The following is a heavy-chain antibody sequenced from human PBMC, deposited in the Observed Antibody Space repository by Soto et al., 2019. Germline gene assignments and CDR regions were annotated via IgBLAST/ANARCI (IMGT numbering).Heavy chain of an antibody. CDR3: ARIGISYYDSSGFPHYYFDY. V-gene: IGHV4-39*01. Sequence: PSETLSLTCTVSGGSISSSSYYWGWIRQPPGKGLEWIGNIYYSGSTYYNPSLKSRVTISVDTSKNQFSLKLSSVTAADTAVYYCARIGISYYDSSGFPHYYFDYWGQGTLVTVSS. D-gene: IGHD3-22*01. CDR2: IYYSGST. CDR1: GGSISSSSYY. J-gene: IGHJ4*02.